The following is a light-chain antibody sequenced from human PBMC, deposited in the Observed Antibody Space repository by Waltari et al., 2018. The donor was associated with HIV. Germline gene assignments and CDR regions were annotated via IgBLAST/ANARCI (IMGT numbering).Light chain of an antibody. Sequence: QPPSVSVSPGQTASITCSGDKLGDKYACWYQQKPGQSPVLVIYQDSKRPSGIPERFSGSSSGNTATLTITGTQAMDEAVYYCQAWDSSTYVFGTGTKVTVL. V-gene: IGLV3-1*01. CDR1: KLGDKY. J-gene: IGLJ1*01. CDR3: QAWDSSTYV. CDR2: QDS.